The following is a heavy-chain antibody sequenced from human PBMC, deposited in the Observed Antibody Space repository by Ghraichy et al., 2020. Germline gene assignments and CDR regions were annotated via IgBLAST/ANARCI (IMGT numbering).Heavy chain of an antibody. Sequence: SETLSLTCTVSGGSISSSSYYWGWIRQPPGKGLEWIGSIYYSGSTYYNPSLKSRVTISVDTSKNQFSLKLSSVTAADTAVYYCARRIDYGDYEGIDYWGQGTLVTVSS. J-gene: IGHJ4*02. V-gene: IGHV4-39*01. CDR1: GGSISSSSYY. CDR3: ARRIDYGDYEGIDY. D-gene: IGHD4-17*01. CDR2: IYYSGST.